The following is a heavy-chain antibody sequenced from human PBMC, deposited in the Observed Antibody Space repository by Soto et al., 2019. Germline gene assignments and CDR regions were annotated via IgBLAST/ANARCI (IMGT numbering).Heavy chain of an antibody. Sequence: PGESLKISWRGSGYRFTNYCSGWVRQMPGKGLEWMGIIYPGDSDTRYSPSFQGQVTISADKSISTAYLQWSSLKASDTAMYYCARHGSSGYGSGKGSYYYYGMDVWGQGTTVTVSS. CDR2: IYPGDSDT. V-gene: IGHV5-51*01. CDR1: GYRFTNYC. CDR3: ARHGSSGYGSGKGSYYYYGMDV. J-gene: IGHJ6*02. D-gene: IGHD3-10*01.